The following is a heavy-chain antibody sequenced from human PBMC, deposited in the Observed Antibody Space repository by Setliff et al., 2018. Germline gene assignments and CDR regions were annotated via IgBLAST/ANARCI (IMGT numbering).Heavy chain of an antibody. CDR2: IGARNVKT. D-gene: IGHD7-27*01. J-gene: IGHJ3*02. V-gene: IGHV1-18*04. CDR3: ARRWETGDQDAYDI. Sequence: ASVKVSCKASGHTLTGYYMHWVRQAPGQGLEWMGWIGARNVKTNYAQKFQDRVTMTTDTSTSTGYMELRSLTSDDTAVYYCARRWETGDQDAYDIWGQGTMVTVSS. CDR1: GHTLTGYY.